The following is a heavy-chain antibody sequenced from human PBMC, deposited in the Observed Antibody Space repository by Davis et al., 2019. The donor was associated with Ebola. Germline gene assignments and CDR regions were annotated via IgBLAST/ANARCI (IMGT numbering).Heavy chain of an antibody. CDR3: ARDFEMANWFDP. V-gene: IGHV1-2*02. Sequence: ASVKVSCKASGYTFTGYYMHWVRQAPGQGLEWMGWINPNSGGTNYAQKFQGRATMTRDTSISTAYMELSRLRSDDTAVYYCARDFEMANWFDPWGQGTLVTVSS. CDR2: INPNSGGT. CDR1: GYTFTGYY. J-gene: IGHJ5*02. D-gene: IGHD3-9*01.